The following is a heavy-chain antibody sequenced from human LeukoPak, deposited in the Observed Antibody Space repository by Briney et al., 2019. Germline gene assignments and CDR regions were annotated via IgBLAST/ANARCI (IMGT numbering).Heavy chain of an antibody. J-gene: IGHJ5*02. CDR3: ARDSYGDYVRWFDP. CDR2: ISSSGSTI. D-gene: IGHD4-17*01. CDR1: GFTFSSYE. V-gene: IGHV3-48*03. Sequence: GGSLRLSCAASGFTFSSYEMNWGRPAPGKGLWWVSYISSSGSTIYYADSVKGRFTISRDNAKNSLYLQMNSLRAEDTAVYYCARDSYGDYVRWFDPWGQGTLVTVSS.